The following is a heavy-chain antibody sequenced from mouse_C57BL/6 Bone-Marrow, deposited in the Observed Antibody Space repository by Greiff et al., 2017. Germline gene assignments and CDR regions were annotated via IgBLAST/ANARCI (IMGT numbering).Heavy chain of an antibody. Sequence: QVQLQQPGAELVKPGASVKLSCKASGYTFTSYWMQWVKQRPGQGLEWIGEIDPSDSYTNYNQKFKGKATLTVDTSSSTAYMQLSSLTSEDSAVYYCAREVATPGAFDYWGQGTLVTVSA. D-gene: IGHD1-1*01. J-gene: IGHJ3*01. CDR2: IDPSDSYT. CDR3: AREVATPGAFDY. V-gene: IGHV1-50*01. CDR1: GYTFTSYW.